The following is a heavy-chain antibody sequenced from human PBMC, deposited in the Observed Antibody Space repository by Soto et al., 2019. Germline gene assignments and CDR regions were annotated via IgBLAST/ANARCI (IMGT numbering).Heavy chain of an antibody. Sequence: QVQLVQSGAEVKKPGSSVKVSSKASGGTFRSYVTSWVREAPGQGLEWLGGIIPMYGTTYYAQTFQGRVTISADESTSTAFMELSSLRSEDTAVYYCARIGTLDWIDDYWGQVTLVTVSS. CDR3: ARIGTLDWIDDY. CDR2: IIPMYGTT. J-gene: IGHJ4*02. V-gene: IGHV1-69*12. D-gene: IGHD1-1*01. CDR1: GGTFRSYV.